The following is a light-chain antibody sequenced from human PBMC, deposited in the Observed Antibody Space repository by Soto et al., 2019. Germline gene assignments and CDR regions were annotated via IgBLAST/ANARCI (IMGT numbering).Light chain of an antibody. V-gene: IGKV3D-20*01. J-gene: IGKJ1*01. Sequence: EIVLTQSPATLSSSPGEGATLSCGASQSVSSNYLAWYQQKPGLAPRLLIYDASSMATGIPSRFSGSGSGTEFTLTISSLQPDDFATYYCQHHNSFSVAFGQGTRLEIK. CDR1: QSVSSNY. CDR2: DAS. CDR3: QHHNSFSVA.